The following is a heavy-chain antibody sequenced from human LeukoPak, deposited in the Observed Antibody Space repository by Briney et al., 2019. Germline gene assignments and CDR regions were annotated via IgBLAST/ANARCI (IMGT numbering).Heavy chain of an antibody. CDR2: ISSNGGST. D-gene: IGHD3-22*01. Sequence: GGSLRLSCSASGFTFSSFAMHWVRQAPGKGLEYVSAISSNGGSTYYADSVKGRFTISRDNSKNTLYLQMNSLRAEDTAVYYCAKGSGDQTYYYDSSGYYFDYWGQGTLVTVSS. CDR1: GFTFSSFA. V-gene: IGHV3-64*04. CDR3: AKGSGDQTYYYDSSGYYFDY. J-gene: IGHJ4*02.